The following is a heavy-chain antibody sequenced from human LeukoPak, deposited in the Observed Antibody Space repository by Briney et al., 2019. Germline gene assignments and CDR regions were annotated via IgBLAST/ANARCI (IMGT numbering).Heavy chain of an antibody. D-gene: IGHD6-19*01. Sequence: PSETLSLTCTVSGGSISSYYWSWIRQPPGKGLEWIGYIYYSGSTNYNPSLKSRVTISVDTSKNQFSLKLSSVTAADTAVYYCAREYSSGWYELMDYWGQGTLVTVSS. J-gene: IGHJ4*02. V-gene: IGHV4-59*01. CDR3: AREYSSGWYELMDY. CDR1: GGSISSYY. CDR2: IYYSGST.